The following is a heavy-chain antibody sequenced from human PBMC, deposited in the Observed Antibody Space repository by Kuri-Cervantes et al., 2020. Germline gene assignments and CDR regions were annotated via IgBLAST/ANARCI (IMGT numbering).Heavy chain of an antibody. D-gene: IGHD5-12*01. Sequence: LSLTCAASGFTFSSYGMHWVRQAPGKGLEWVAVIWYDGSNKYYADSVKGRFTISRDNSKNTLYLQMNSLRAEDTAVYYCARATGYTFDYWGQGTLVTVSS. CDR3: ARATGYTFDY. J-gene: IGHJ4*02. V-gene: IGHV3-33*01. CDR2: IWYDGSNK. CDR1: GFTFSSYG.